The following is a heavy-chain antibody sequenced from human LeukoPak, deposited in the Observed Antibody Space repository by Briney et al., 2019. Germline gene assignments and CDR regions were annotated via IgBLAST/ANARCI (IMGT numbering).Heavy chain of an antibody. CDR3: VKDPRDTYGTNWFVS. Sequence: PGGSLRLSCAASGLTFSDYFMSWIRQAPGKGLQWVSQISGTGGATWYAGFARDRFTISRDNSKKTLYLQMSGLRVEDTAMYYCVKDPRDTYGTNWFVSWGQGTLLIVSS. D-gene: IGHD2-21*01. V-gene: IGHV3-11*01. CDR1: GLTFSDYF. J-gene: IGHJ5*01. CDR2: ISGTGGAT.